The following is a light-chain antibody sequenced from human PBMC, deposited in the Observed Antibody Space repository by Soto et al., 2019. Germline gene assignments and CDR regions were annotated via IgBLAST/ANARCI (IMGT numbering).Light chain of an antibody. J-gene: IGKJ1*01. V-gene: IGKV3-15*01. CDR2: GAS. CDR1: QSVSSN. CDR3: QQYSRAPLT. Sequence: EIVMTQSPATLSVSPGERATLSFRASQSVSSNLAWYQQKPGQAPRLLIYGASTRATGIPARFSASGSGTDFTLTISRLEPEDFAVYYCQQYSRAPLTFGQGTKVDI.